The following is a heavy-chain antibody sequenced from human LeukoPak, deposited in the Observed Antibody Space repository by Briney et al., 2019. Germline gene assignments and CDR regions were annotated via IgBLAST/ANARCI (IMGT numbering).Heavy chain of an antibody. Sequence: GGSLRLSCAASGFTFSSYAMSWVRQAPGKGLEWVSAISGSGGSTYYADSVKGRFTISRDNSKNTLYLQMNSLRAEDTAVYYCAKVQYYYDSSGYYSRAFDIWGQGTMVTVSS. CDR2: ISGSGGST. D-gene: IGHD3-22*01. V-gene: IGHV3-23*01. J-gene: IGHJ3*02. CDR1: GFTFSSYA. CDR3: AKVQYYYDSSGYYSRAFDI.